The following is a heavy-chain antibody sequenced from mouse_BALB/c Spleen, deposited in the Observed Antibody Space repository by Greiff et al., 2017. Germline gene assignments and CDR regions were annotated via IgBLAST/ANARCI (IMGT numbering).Heavy chain of an antibody. Sequence: EVKLVESGGGLVQPGGSLRLSCATSGFTFTDYYMSWVRPPPGKALEWLGFIRNKANGYTTEYSPSVKGRFTISRANSQSILYLQMNTLRAEDSATYYCARDGGTTGENFDYWGQGTTLTVSS. CDR3: ARDGGTTGENFDY. CDR2: IRNKANGYTT. D-gene: IGHD1-1*01. CDR1: GFTFTDYY. J-gene: IGHJ2*01. V-gene: IGHV7-3*02.